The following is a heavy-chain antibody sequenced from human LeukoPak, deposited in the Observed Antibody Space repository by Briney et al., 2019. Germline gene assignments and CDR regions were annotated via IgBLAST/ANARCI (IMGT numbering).Heavy chain of an antibody. D-gene: IGHD3-10*01. CDR3: ARLKRFSHIDY. J-gene: IGHJ4*02. Sequence: PSETLSLTCTVSGGSISSSNYYWGWIRQPPGKGLEWIGNLHYGGTTYYNPSLNSRVTLSVDTSKSQFSLKLSSVTAAETAVYYCARLKRFSHIDYWGQGTLVTVSS. CDR1: GGSISSSNYY. V-gene: IGHV4-39*01. CDR2: LHYGGTT.